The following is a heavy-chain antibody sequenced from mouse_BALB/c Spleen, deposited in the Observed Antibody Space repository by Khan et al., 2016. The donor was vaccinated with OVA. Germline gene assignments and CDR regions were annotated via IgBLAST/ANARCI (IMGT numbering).Heavy chain of an antibody. CDR3: ARGSGPPFDY. CDR1: GFTFSSFG. Sequence: EVELVESGGGLVQPGGSRKLSCAVSGFTFSSFGMHWVRQAPEKGLEWVAYISSGSSTIYYADTVQGRFPISRDNPKNTLFLQMTSLRSEDTAMYYCARGSGPPFDYWGQGTTLTVSS. V-gene: IGHV5-17*02. D-gene: IGHD1-3*01. CDR2: ISSGSSTI. J-gene: IGHJ2*01.